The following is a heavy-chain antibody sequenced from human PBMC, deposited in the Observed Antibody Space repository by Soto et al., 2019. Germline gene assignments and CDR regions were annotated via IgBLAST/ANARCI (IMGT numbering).Heavy chain of an antibody. Sequence: APVKGACKTSGYSFTTYGISWVRKAPGQGLEWMGWINPNSGGTNYAQKFQGWVTMTRDTSISTAYMELSRLRSDDTAVYYCARDDRGVRRAGGGMDVWGQGTTVTVSS. CDR3: ARDDRGVRRAGGGMDV. CDR1: GYSFTTYG. CDR2: INPNSGGT. J-gene: IGHJ6*02. V-gene: IGHV1-2*04.